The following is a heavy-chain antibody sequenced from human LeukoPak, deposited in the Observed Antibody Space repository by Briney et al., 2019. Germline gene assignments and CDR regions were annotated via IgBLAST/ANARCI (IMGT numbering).Heavy chain of an antibody. V-gene: IGHV4-34*01. CDR2: INHSGST. Sequence: SETLSLTCAVYGGSFSGYYWSWIRQPPGKGLEWIGEINHSGSTNYNPSLKSRVTISVDTSKNQFSLKLSSVTAADTAVYYCATARPYCGGDCWEDAFDIWGQGTMVTVSS. J-gene: IGHJ3*02. D-gene: IGHD2-21*02. CDR3: ATARPYCGGDCWEDAFDI. CDR1: GGSFSGYY.